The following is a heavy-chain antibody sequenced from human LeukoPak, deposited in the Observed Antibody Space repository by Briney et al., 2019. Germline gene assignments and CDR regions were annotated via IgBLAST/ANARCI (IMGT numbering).Heavy chain of an antibody. V-gene: IGHV1-8*01. Sequence: GAPVKASCKASGYTFTSYDINWVRQAAGHGREWMGWMKPNSGNTGYAQKFQGRVTMTRNTSISTAYMELSSLRSEDTAVYYCARGSIIRPWGQGTLVTVSS. D-gene: IGHD2/OR15-2a*01. CDR3: ARGSIIRP. CDR2: MKPNSGNT. CDR1: GYTFTSYD. J-gene: IGHJ5*02.